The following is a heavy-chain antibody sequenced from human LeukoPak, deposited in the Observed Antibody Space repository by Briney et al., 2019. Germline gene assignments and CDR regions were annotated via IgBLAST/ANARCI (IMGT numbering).Heavy chain of an antibody. J-gene: IGHJ4*02. D-gene: IGHD4/OR15-4a*01. CDR1: GFTFSAYA. CDR3: ASDYGDLYYFDY. CDR2: ILYDGSNK. V-gene: IGHV3-30-3*01. Sequence: GGSLRLSCVASGFTFSAYAMHWVRQAPGKGPEWVAVILYDGSNKYYADSVKGRFTVPRDNSKNTLYLQMNSLRAEDTAVYYCASDYGDLYYFDYWGQGTLVSVS.